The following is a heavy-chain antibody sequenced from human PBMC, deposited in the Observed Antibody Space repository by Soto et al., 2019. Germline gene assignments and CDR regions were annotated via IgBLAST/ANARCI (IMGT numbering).Heavy chain of an antibody. CDR2: INAGNGNT. J-gene: IGHJ4*02. CDR3: ARGHGGVLLVPAAIRY. D-gene: IGHD2-2*01. CDR1: GYTFTSYA. Sequence: ASVKVSCKASGYTFTSYAMHWVRQAPGQRLEWMGWINAGNGNTKYSQKFQGRVTITRDTSASTAYMELSSLRFEDTAVYYCARGHGGVLLVPAAIRYSGQATLVTVSS. V-gene: IGHV1-3*01.